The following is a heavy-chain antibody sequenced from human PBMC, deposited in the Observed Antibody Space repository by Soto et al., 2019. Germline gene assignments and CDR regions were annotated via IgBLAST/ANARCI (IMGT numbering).Heavy chain of an antibody. J-gene: IGHJ6*02. CDR1: GCAFSSYS. CDR3: ARDTVGGGSLFYYYGMDV. Sequence: PRGSLRLSGAASGCAFSSYSMNWVRQAPGKGLEWVSSISSSSSYIYYADSVKGRFTISRDNAKNSLYLQMNSLRAEDTAVYYCARDTVGGGSLFYYYGMDVWGQGTTVTVSS. D-gene: IGHD2-15*01. V-gene: IGHV3-21*01. CDR2: ISSSSSYI.